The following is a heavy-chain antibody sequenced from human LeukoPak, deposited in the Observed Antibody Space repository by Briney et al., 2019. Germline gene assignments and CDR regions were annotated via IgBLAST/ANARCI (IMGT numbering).Heavy chain of an antibody. CDR2: ISSSSSYI. J-gene: IGHJ4*02. CDR3: ARDYDFWSGYPTYDY. Sequence: GGSLRLSCAASGFTFSSYSMNWVRQAPGKGLEWVSSISSSSSYIYYADSVKGRFTISRDNAKNSLYLQMNSLRAEDTAVYYCARDYDFWSGYPTYDYWGQGTLVTVSS. D-gene: IGHD3-3*01. V-gene: IGHV3-21*01. CDR1: GFTFSSYS.